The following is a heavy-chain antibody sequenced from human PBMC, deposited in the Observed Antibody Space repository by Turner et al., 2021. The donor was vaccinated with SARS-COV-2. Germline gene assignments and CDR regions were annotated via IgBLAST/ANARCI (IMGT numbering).Heavy chain of an antibody. CDR1: GGSIYSSSYY. CDR2: IYYTGSA. V-gene: IGHV4-39*01. J-gene: IGHJ4*02. D-gene: IGHD2-15*01. CDR3: ARLGFCSGGSCSFDH. Sequence: QLQLQVSGPGLVMPSETLSLTCSVSGGSIYSSSYYWGWVRQPPGKGLEWLGTIYYTGSAYYNPSLKSRVAISVRTSTNQFSLKLRSVTAADTAVYYCARLGFCSGGSCSFDHWGQGTLVTVS.